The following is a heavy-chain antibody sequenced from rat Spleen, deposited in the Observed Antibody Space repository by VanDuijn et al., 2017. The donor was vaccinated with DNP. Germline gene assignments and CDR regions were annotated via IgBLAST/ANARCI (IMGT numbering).Heavy chain of an antibody. J-gene: IGHJ2*01. CDR1: GFIFSNYG. V-gene: IGHV5S13*01. CDR2: ISTGGGNT. CDR3: AKGPNYGGWSDYFDY. Sequence: EVLLVESDGGLVQPGRSLKLSCAASGFIFSNYGMAWVRQTPTKGLEWVASISTGGGNTYYRDSVKGRFTISRDNAQNTLYLQMSKLGSEDTAIYYCAKGPNYGGWSDYFDYWGQGVMVTVSS. D-gene: IGHD1-11*01.